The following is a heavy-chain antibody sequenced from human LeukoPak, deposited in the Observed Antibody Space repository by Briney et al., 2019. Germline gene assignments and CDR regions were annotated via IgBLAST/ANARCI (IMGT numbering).Heavy chain of an antibody. V-gene: IGHV4-59*01. CDR2: IYYSGST. D-gene: IGHD3-9*01. CDR3: ARKYYDILTGYTAMDV. Sequence: NPSETLSLTCTVSGGSINSCYWNWIRQPPRKGLEWIGYIYYSGSTTYNPSLKRRATISVDTSKNQFSLKMRSVTAADTAVYYCARKYYDILTGYTAMDVWGQGTTVTVSS. CDR1: GGSINSCY. J-gene: IGHJ6*02.